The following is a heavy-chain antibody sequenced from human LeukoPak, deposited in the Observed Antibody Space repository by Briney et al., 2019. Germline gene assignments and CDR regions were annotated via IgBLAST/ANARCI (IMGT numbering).Heavy chain of an antibody. V-gene: IGHV3-30-3*01. Sequence: GRSLRLSCAASGFTFSSYATHWVRQAPGKGLEWVAVISYDGSNKYYADSVKGRFTISRDNAKNSLYLQMNSLRAEDTAVYYCARAGSSGAWYFDYWGQGTLVTVSS. CDR2: ISYDGSNK. CDR3: ARAGSSGAWYFDY. D-gene: IGHD3-22*01. J-gene: IGHJ4*02. CDR1: GFTFSSYA.